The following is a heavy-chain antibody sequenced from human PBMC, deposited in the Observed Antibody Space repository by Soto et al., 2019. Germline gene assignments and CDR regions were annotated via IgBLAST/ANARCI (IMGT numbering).Heavy chain of an antibody. D-gene: IGHD2-8*01. CDR1: GGSISSGDYY. V-gene: IGHV4-30-4*01. J-gene: IGHJ5*02. Sequence: QVQLQESGPGLVKPSQTLSLTCTVSGGSISSGDYYWSWIRQPPGKGLEWIGYIYYSGSTYYNPSLRSRFTISEDTSKIQFSLKLSSVTAADTAVYYCARVSLMVYAYGWFAPWGQGTLVTVSS. CDR2: IYYSGST. CDR3: ARVSLMVYAYGWFAP.